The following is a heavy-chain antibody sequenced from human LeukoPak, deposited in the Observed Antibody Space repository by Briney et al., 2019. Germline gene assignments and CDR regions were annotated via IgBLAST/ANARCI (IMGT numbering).Heavy chain of an antibody. CDR2: ISIYNGNT. J-gene: IGHJ5*02. Sequence: GASVKVSCKASGYTFTNYGISWVRQAPGQGLEWMGWISIYNGNTDYAQKLRGKVTMTTDTSTSTAYMELRSLRSDDTAVYYGARITYDFWSGYYMPDDPWGQGTLVTVSS. CDR3: ARITYDFWSGYYMPDDP. CDR1: GYTFTNYG. D-gene: IGHD3-3*01. V-gene: IGHV1-18*01.